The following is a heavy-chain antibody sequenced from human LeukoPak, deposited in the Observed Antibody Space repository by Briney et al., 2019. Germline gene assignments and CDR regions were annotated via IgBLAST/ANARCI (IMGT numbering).Heavy chain of an antibody. J-gene: IGHJ6*03. D-gene: IGHD2-2*02. V-gene: IGHV3-7*01. Sequence: GGSLRLSCAASGFTFSNFWMSWVRRAPGKGLEWVANIKQDGSEKYYVDSVKGRFTISRDNTKSSLYLQMNSLRDEDTAVYYCARDIGDCSSLSCYNHYYYMDVWGKGTTVTVSS. CDR3: ARDIGDCSSLSCYNHYYYMDV. CDR2: IKQDGSEK. CDR1: GFTFSNFW.